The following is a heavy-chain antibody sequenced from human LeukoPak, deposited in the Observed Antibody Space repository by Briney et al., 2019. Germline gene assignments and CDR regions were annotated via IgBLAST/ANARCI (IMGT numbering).Heavy chain of an antibody. D-gene: IGHD6-19*01. CDR3: ARDGGYSSGRGAFDI. Sequence: GGSLGLSCAASGFTVSSNYMSWVRQAPGKGLEWVSVIYSGGSTYYADSVKGRFTISRDNSKNTLYLQMNSLRAEDTAVYYCARDGGYSSGRGAFDIWGQGTMVTVSS. J-gene: IGHJ3*02. V-gene: IGHV3-53*01. CDR1: GFTVSSNY. CDR2: IYSGGST.